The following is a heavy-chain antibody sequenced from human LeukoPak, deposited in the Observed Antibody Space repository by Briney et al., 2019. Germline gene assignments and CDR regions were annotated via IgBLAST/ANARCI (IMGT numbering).Heavy chain of an antibody. D-gene: IGHD2-2*01. Sequence: GGSLRLSCVASGLTFNSHSMSWVRQAPGMGLEWVSVVSTNGDVTFYADSVKGRFTISRDNSQNTLYLQMNSLRVEDTAVYYCAKDLRAEANSYDFDCWGQGTLVTVSS. CDR2: VSTNGDVT. J-gene: IGHJ4*02. CDR3: AKDLRAEANSYDFDC. V-gene: IGHV3-23*01. CDR1: GLTFNSHS.